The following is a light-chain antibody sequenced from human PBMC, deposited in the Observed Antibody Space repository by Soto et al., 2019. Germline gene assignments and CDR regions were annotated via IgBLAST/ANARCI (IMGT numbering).Light chain of an antibody. CDR3: QQSYSVPHT. CDR1: QSISSY. J-gene: IGKJ2*01. CDR2: TAS. Sequence: DIQMTQSPSSLSASVGDRVTITCRASQSISSYLNWYQQKAGKGPKLLIYTASSLQSEVPSRFSGNGSGTDFTLTINSLQPEDFATYYCQQSYSVPHTFGQGTKLEIK. V-gene: IGKV1-39*01.